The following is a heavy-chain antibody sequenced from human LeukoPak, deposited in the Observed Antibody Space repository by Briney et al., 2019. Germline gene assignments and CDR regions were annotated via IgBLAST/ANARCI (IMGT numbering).Heavy chain of an antibody. J-gene: IGHJ3*02. V-gene: IGHV3-11*01. D-gene: IGHD3-9*01. CDR2: ISSSGRTI. CDR3: EGVLRDFGWVFDI. Sequence: MTGVSLRLFCAACGFTFSDYYMSWTRHAPGEGRVWVSYISSSGRTIYYAHSVRGRFTISRENAKNSLYLKMNSLRAEDRAVYYCEGVLRDFGWVFDIWGQGKMVTVSS. CDR1: GFTFSDYY.